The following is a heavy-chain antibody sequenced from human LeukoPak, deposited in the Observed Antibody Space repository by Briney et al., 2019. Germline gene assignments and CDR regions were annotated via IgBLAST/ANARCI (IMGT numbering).Heavy chain of an antibody. CDR3: ARRGYCSSTSCYEYWFDP. D-gene: IGHD2-2*01. Sequence: PSETLSLTCTVSGGTISSSSYYWGWIRQPPGKGLEWIGIIYYSGSTYYNPSLKSRLTISVDTSKNQFSLKLSSVTATDTAVYYCARRGYCSSTSCYEYWFDPWGQGTLVTVSS. CDR1: GGTISSSSYY. CDR2: IYYSGST. J-gene: IGHJ5*02. V-gene: IGHV4-39*01.